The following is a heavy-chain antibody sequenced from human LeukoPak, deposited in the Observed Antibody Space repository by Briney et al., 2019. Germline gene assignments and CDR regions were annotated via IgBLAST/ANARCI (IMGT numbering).Heavy chain of an antibody. CDR2: IYSAGTS. D-gene: IGHD3-9*01. Sequence: GGSLRLSCTVSGFSVSAIYLSWVRQVPGKGLQWVSGIYSAGTSFHAESLEGRFTVSRDFSKNILYLQMNSPRAEDTGVYYCAMTGDILIASSYWGQGTSVTVSS. CDR1: GFSVSAIY. CDR3: AMTGDILIASSY. V-gene: IGHV3-53*01. J-gene: IGHJ4*02.